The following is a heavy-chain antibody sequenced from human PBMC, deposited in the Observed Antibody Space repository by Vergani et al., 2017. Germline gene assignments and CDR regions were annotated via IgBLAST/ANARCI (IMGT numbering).Heavy chain of an antibody. V-gene: IGHV4-34*01. Sequence: QVQLQQWGAGLLKPSETLSLTCAVYGGSFSGYYWSWIRQPPGKGLEWIGEINHSGSTNYNPSLKSRVTISVDTSKHQFSLKLSSVTAADTAVYYCARVRYSNYGDPYYFDYWGQGTLVTVSS. D-gene: IGHD4-11*01. CDR2: INHSGST. J-gene: IGHJ4*02. CDR1: GGSFSGYY. CDR3: ARVRYSNYGDPYYFDY.